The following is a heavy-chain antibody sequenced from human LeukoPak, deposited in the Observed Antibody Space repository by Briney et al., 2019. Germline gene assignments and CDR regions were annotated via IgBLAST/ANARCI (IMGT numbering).Heavy chain of an antibody. CDR1: GFTFSSYG. J-gene: IGHJ5*02. V-gene: IGHV3-30*18. CDR3: AKDLNGNEPS. CDR2: ISYDGSNK. D-gene: IGHD1-1*01. Sequence: GGSLRLSRAASGFTFSSYGMHWVRQAPGKGLEWVAVISYDGSNKYYADSVKGRFTISRDNSKNTLYLQMNSLRAEDTAVYYCAKDLNGNEPSWGQGTLVTVSS.